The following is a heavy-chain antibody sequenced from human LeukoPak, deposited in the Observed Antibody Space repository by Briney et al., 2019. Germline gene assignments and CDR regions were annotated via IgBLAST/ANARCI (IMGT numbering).Heavy chain of an antibody. CDR2: IIPILGTA. Sequence: ASVKVSRKASGGTFSSYAISCVRPPPGQGRGWMGGIIPILGTANYAQNFRGRVTITTDESTSTAYMELSSLRSEDTAVYYCARGGYYDFWSGRGEAYYYYMDVWGKGTTVTVSS. V-gene: IGHV1-69*05. D-gene: IGHD3-3*01. CDR3: ARGGYYDFWSGRGEAYYYYMDV. CDR1: GGTFSSYA. J-gene: IGHJ6*03.